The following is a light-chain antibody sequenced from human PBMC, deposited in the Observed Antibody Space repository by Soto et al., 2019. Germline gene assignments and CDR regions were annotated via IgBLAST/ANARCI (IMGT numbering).Light chain of an antibody. Sequence: QSALTQPPSASGSPGQSVTISCTGISSDVGGDNYVSWYQQHPGKAPKLMIYEVSKRPSGVPDRFSGSKSGNTASLTVSGLQAEDAADYYCSSYAGSNNLVFGGGTKLTVL. J-gene: IGLJ3*02. CDR3: SSYAGSNNLV. CDR1: SSDVGGDNY. CDR2: EVS. V-gene: IGLV2-8*01.